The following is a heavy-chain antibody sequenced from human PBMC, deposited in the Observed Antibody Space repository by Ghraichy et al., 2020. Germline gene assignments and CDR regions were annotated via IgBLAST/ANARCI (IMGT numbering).Heavy chain of an antibody. J-gene: IGHJ4*02. CDR1: GASIRSYY. Sequence: SETLSLTCTVSGASIRSYYWGWIRQPPGKGLEWIGDIFNIGTPTKYNPSLKSRVTISIDKSKNQFSLKLNSVTAADTGVYYCARSYGSGNYPTSRIFDYWGQGTLVTVSS. V-gene: IGHV4-59*01. D-gene: IGHD3-10*01. CDR2: IFNIGTPT. CDR3: ARSYGSGNYPTSRIFDY.